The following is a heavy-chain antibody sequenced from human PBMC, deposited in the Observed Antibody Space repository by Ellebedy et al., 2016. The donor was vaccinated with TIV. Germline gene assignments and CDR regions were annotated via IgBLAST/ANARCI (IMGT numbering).Heavy chain of an antibody. V-gene: IGHV3-23*01. Sequence: GESLKISCAASGFTFSSYAMSWVRQAPGKGLEWVSAISGSGGSTYYADSVKGRFTISRDNAKNTLYLQMNSLRAEDTAVYYCARRANDAFDIWGQGTMVTVSS. CDR3: ARRANDAFDI. CDR1: GFTFSSYA. J-gene: IGHJ3*02. CDR2: ISGSGGST.